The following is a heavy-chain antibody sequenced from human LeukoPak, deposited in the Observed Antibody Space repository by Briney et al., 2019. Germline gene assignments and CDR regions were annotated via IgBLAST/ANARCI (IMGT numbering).Heavy chain of an antibody. Sequence: ASVKVSCKFSGYTLTELSMHWVRQAPGKGLEWMGGFDPEDGETIYAQKFQGRVTMTEDTSTDTAYMELSSLRSEDTAVYYCATAPFYDYIWGSYRRDYFDYWGQGTLVTVSS. CDR1: GYTLTELS. D-gene: IGHD3-16*02. CDR3: ATAPFYDYIWGSYRRDYFDY. CDR2: FDPEDGET. J-gene: IGHJ4*02. V-gene: IGHV1-24*01.